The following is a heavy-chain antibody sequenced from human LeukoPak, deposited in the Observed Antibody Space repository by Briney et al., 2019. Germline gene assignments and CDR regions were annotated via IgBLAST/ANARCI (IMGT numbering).Heavy chain of an antibody. V-gene: IGHV1-2*02. J-gene: IGHJ4*02. Sequence: ASVKVSCKASGYTFTGYNMHWVRQAPGQGLEWMGWITPNSGGTNSAQKFQGRVTMTRDTSISTAYMELSTLTSDDTAVYYCARAVYVGFLDYWGQGTLVTVSS. CDR1: GYTFTGYN. CDR2: ITPNSGGT. CDR3: ARAVYVGFLDY. D-gene: IGHD5/OR15-5a*01.